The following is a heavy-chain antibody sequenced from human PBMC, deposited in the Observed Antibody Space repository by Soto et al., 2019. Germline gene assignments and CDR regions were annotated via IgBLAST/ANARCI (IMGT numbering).Heavy chain of an antibody. J-gene: IGHJ3*02. V-gene: IGHV1-18*04. CDR2: ISAYNGNT. D-gene: IGHD4-17*01. Sequence: ASVKVSCKASGYTFTSYGISWVRQAPGQGLEWMGWISAYNGNTNYAQRLQGRVTMTTDTSTSTAYMELRSLRSDDTAVYYCARDRGDDYGDYVAFDIWGQGTMVTVSS. CDR1: GYTFTSYG. CDR3: ARDRGDDYGDYVAFDI.